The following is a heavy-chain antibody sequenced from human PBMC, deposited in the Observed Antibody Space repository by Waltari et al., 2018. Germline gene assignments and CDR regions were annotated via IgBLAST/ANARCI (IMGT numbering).Heavy chain of an antibody. Sequence: QVQLQESGPGLVKPSETLSLTCTVSGGSISSYYWSWIRQPPGKGLEWIGYIYYSGSTNYNPSLNSRVTISVDTSKNQFSLKLSSVTAADTAVYYCARTLGYCSGGSCYSLFDYWGQGTLVTVSS. J-gene: IGHJ4*02. CDR3: ARTLGYCSGGSCYSLFDY. D-gene: IGHD2-15*01. CDR1: GGSISSYY. V-gene: IGHV4-59*08. CDR2: IYYSGST.